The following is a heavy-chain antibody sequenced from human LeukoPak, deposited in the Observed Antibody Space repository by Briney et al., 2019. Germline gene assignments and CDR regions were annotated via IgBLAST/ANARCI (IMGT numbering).Heavy chain of an antibody. D-gene: IGHD3-10*01. CDR2: IYHSGST. V-gene: IGHV4-38-2*02. Sequence: MPSETLSLTCTVSGYSISSGYYWGWIRQPPGKGLEWIGFIYHSGSTYYNPSLKSRVTISVDTSKNQFSLKLSSVTAAHTAVYSCARDTFGLNAFDIWGQGTMVTVPS. CDR1: GYSISSGYY. CDR3: ARDTFGLNAFDI. J-gene: IGHJ3*02.